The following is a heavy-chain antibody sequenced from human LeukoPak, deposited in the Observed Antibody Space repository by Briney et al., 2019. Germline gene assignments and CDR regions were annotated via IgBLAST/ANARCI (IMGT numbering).Heavy chain of an antibody. Sequence: SETLSLTCAVYGGSFSGYYWSWIRQPPGKGLEWIGEIYHSGSTNYKPSLRSRVTISVDKSENQFSLNLSSVTAADTAVYYCVANGWYALDIWGQGTMVTVSS. CDR2: IYHSGST. J-gene: IGHJ3*02. CDR1: GGSFSGYY. V-gene: IGHV4-34*01. CDR3: VANGWYALDI. D-gene: IGHD6-19*01.